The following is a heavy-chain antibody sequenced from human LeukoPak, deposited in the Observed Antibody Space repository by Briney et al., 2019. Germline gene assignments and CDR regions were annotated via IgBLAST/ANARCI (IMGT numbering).Heavy chain of an antibody. J-gene: IGHJ6*02. CDR3: ARESRHYYDMDV. V-gene: IGHV3-66*01. Sequence: PGGSLRLSCAASGFTVSSNYMSWDRQAPVKELKWVSVIYSGGSTYYADSVKGRFTISRDNSKNTLYLQMNSLRAEDTAVYYCARESRHYYDMDVWGQGTTVTVSS. CDR2: IYSGGST. CDR1: GFTVSSNY.